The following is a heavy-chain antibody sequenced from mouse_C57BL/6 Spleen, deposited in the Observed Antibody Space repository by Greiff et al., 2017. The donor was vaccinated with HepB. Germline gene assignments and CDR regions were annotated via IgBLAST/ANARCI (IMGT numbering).Heavy chain of an antibody. D-gene: IGHD1-1*01. J-gene: IGHJ4*01. CDR2: INPSSGDN. CDR3: ARMNYGSRDYYPMDY. CDR1: GYTFTSYW. V-gene: IGHV1-7*01. Sequence: QVHVKQSGAELAKPGASVKLSCKASGYTFTSYWMHWVKQRPGQGLEGIGYINPSSGDNKYNQKFKDKAKLTADKSSSTAYMLLSSLTYEDTAVYYCARMNYGSRDYYPMDYWGHATSVPVSS.